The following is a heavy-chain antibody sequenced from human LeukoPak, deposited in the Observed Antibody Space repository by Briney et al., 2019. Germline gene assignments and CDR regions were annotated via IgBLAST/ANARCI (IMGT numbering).Heavy chain of an antibody. V-gene: IGHV1-46*01. CDR3: ARPYCSSTSCWGFDP. D-gene: IGHD2-2*01. Sequence: ASVKVSCKASGYTFTSYYMHWVRPAPGQGLEWMGIINPSGGSTSYAQKFQGRVTMTRDTSTSTVYMELSSLRSEDTAVYYCARPYCSSTSCWGFDPWGQGTLVTVSS. CDR1: GYTFTSYY. CDR2: INPSGGST. J-gene: IGHJ5*02.